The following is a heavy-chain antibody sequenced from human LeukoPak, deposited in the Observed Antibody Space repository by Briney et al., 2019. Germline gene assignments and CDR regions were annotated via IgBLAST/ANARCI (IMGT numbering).Heavy chain of an antibody. CDR3: ARRGNDYVWGSYRKADRDY. D-gene: IGHD3-16*02. CDR2: IYYSGST. CDR1: GGSISSSSYD. V-gene: IGHV4-39*01. J-gene: IGHJ4*02. Sequence: SETLSLTCTVSGGSISSSSYDSGWIRQPPGKGLEWMGSIYYSGSTYYNPSLKSRVTISVDTSKNQFSLKLSSVTAADTAVYYCARRGNDYVWGSYRKADRDYWGQGTLVTVSS.